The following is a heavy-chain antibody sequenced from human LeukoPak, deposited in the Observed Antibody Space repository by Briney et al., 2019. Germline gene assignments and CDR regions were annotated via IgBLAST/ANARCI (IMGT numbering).Heavy chain of an antibody. V-gene: IGHV4-34*01. D-gene: IGHD3-3*01. CDR2: INHSGST. Sequence: SETLSLTCAVYGGSFSGYYWSWIRQPPGKGLEWIGEINHSGSTNYNPSLKSRVTISVDTSKNQFSLKLSSVTAADTAVYYCAREGEYYDFWSGRDNWFDPWGQGTLVTVSS. J-gene: IGHJ5*02. CDR1: GGSFSGYY. CDR3: AREGEYYDFWSGRDNWFDP.